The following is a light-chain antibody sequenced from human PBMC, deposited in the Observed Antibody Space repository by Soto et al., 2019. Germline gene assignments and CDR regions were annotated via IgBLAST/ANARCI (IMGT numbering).Light chain of an antibody. CDR3: QQRSKWPLSVT. Sequence: EILLPQSPAPLSLSPGERATLSCRASQSVTTNLAWYQQKPGQAPRLLIYDASNRATGIPARFSGSGSWTDFSLTISNRVPEEFSLYYCQQRSKWPLSVTFGQGTRVDIK. CDR1: QSVTTN. J-gene: IGKJ5*01. V-gene: IGKV3-11*01. CDR2: DAS.